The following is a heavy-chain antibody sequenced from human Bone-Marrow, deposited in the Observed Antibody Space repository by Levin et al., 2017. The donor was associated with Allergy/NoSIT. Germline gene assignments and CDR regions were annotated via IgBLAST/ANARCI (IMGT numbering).Heavy chain of an antibody. D-gene: IGHD6-19*01. CDR2: ISASSSYM. CDR3: ATASRAGSPDY. CDR1: GFTFSSYS. J-gene: IGHJ4*02. Sequence: LSLTCAASGFTFSSYSMNWVRQAPGKGLEWVSSISASSSYMYYADSVKGRFTISRDNAKNSMDLEMNSLTPDDTAVYYCATASRAGSPDYWGQGILVIVSS. V-gene: IGHV3-21*01.